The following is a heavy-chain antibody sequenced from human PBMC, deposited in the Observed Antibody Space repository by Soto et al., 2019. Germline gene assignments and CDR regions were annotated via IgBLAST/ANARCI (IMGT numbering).Heavy chain of an antibody. Sequence: GGSLRLSCAASGFTFSSYGMHWVRQAPGKGLEWAAVIWYDGSNKYYADSVKGRFTISRDNSKNTLYLQMNSLRAEDTAVYYCARDVYCSGGSCYSVPVFDYWGQGTLVTVSS. D-gene: IGHD2-15*01. CDR1: GFTFSSYG. CDR2: IWYDGSNK. J-gene: IGHJ4*02. CDR3: ARDVYCSGGSCYSVPVFDY. V-gene: IGHV3-33*01.